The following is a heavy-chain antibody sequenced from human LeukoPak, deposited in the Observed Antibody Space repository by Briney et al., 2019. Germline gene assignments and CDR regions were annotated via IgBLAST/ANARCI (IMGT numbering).Heavy chain of an antibody. CDR1: GRSFTDYY. D-gene: IGHD3-22*01. J-gene: IGHJ4*02. V-gene: IGHV4-34*01. CDR2: VNHNGGT. CDR3: ARVASSGYLAY. Sequence: PSETLSLTCAVYGRSFTDYYWSWIRQHPGKGLEWIGEVNHNGGTNYNPSLKSRVTISMDTSKNQFSLKLTSVTAADTAIYYCARVASSGYLAYWGQGTLVTVSS.